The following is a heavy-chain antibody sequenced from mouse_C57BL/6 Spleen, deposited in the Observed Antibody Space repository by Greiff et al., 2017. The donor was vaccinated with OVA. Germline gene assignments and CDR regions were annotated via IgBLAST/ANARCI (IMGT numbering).Heavy chain of an antibody. D-gene: IGHD2-3*01. V-gene: IGHV5-17*01. CDR1: GFTFSDYG. J-gene: IGHJ2*01. CDR3: ARSGWLLNFDD. CDR2: SSSGSSTI. Sequence: EVQRVESGGGLVKPGGSLKLSCAASGFTFSDYGMHWVRQAPEKGLEWVAYSSSGSSTIYYADTVKGRFTISRDNAKNTLFLQRTSLRSEDTAMYYCARSGWLLNFDDWGQGTTLTVSS.